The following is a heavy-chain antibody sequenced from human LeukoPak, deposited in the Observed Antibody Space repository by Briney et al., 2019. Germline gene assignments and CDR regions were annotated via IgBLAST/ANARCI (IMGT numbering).Heavy chain of an antibody. CDR1: GFTFRSYE. D-gene: IGHD6-13*01. J-gene: IGHJ3*02. V-gene: IGHV3-48*03. CDR3: ARAGYSSSSDAFDI. Sequence: PGGSLRLSCAASGFTFRSYEMNWVRQAPGKGLEWVSYISSSSSTIYYSDSLKGRFTISRDNAKNSLYLQMNSLRAEDTAVYYCARAGYSSSSDAFDIWGQGTMVTVSS. CDR2: ISSSSSTI.